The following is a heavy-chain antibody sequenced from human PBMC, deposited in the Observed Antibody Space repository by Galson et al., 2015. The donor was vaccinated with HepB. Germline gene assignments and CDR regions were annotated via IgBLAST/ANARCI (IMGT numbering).Heavy chain of an antibody. CDR1: GFTFSAYT. V-gene: IGHV3-30*04. J-gene: IGHJ4*02. Sequence: SLRLSCAASGFTFSAYTMHWVRQAPGKGLEWVALISQDGSQKHYTDSVKGRFTISKDDSKSTLFVQLDSLRVEDTAVYHCARSYPSSWHNFDSWGQGTLVTVSS. CDR2: ISQDGSQK. D-gene: IGHD6-13*01. CDR3: ARSYPSSWHNFDS.